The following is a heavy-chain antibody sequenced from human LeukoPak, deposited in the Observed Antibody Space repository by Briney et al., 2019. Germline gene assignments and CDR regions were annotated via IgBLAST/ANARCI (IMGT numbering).Heavy chain of an antibody. CDR1: GYTFTSYG. Sequence: GASVKVSCKVSGYTFTSYGISWVRQAPGQGLEWMGWISAYNGNTNYEQKFQGRVTMTTDTSTSTAYMELRSLRSDDTAVYYCTRVAGTLFDYWGQGTLVTVSS. V-gene: IGHV1-18*04. CDR3: TRVAGTLFDY. D-gene: IGHD6-19*01. CDR2: ISAYNGNT. J-gene: IGHJ4*02.